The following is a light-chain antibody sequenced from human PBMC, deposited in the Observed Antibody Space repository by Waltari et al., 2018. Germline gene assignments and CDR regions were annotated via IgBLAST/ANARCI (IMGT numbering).Light chain of an antibody. CDR1: QSVSSN. CDR2: GAS. V-gene: IGKV3-11*01. Sequence: EIVLTQSPDTLSLSPGERATLSCRASQSVSSNLAWYQQKRGQAPRLLIYGASNRATGIPARFSGSGSGTDFTLTISTLEPEDFAVYYCQQRSNWLLTFGGGTKVEIK. CDR3: QQRSNWLLT. J-gene: IGKJ4*01.